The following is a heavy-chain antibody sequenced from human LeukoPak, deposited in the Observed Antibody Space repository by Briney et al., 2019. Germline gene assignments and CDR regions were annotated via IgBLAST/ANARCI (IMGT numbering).Heavy chain of an antibody. CDR3: AREPTAMIL. V-gene: IGHV3-21*01. J-gene: IGHJ4*02. D-gene: IGHD5-18*01. CDR2: ISSSSTYI. Sequence: GGSLRLSCAASGFTFSIYSMNWVRQTPGKGLEWVSSISSSSTYIYYADSVKGPFTISRDNAKNSLYLQMNSLRAEDTAVYYCAREPTAMILWGQGTLVTVSS. CDR1: GFTFSIYS.